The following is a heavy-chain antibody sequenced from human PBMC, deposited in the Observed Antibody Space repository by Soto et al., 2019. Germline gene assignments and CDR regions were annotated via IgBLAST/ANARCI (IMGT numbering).Heavy chain of an antibody. CDR3: ATDAVQWEENFAY. D-gene: IGHD1-26*01. CDR1: GFTFSSYG. V-gene: IGHV3-30*03. Sequence: QVPLVESGGGVVQPGRSLRLSCAASGFTFSSYGMHWVRQAPGKGLEWVAVISYDGSNKYYADSVKGRLTISRDNSKNTLYLKMNSLRAEDTAVYYCATDAVQWEENFAYWGQGTLVTVS. J-gene: IGHJ4*02. CDR2: ISYDGSNK.